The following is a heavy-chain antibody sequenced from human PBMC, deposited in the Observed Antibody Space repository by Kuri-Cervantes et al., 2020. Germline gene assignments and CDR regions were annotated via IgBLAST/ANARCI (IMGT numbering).Heavy chain of an antibody. J-gene: IGHJ4*02. CDR3: ARLQVPRLERRDY. D-gene: IGHD1-1*01. V-gene: IGHV1-46*01. Sequence: ASVQDSCKASGDTFTTYYIHWVRQAPGKGLEGMGMINPSGGTTTYVQKFQGRVTVTSDTTTSTVYMELTSLKYEDTAVYYCARLQVPRLERRDYWGQGTQVTVSS. CDR2: INPSGGTT. CDR1: GDTFTTYY.